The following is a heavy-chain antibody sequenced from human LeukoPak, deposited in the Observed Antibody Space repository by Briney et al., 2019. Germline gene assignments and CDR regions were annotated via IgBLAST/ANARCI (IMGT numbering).Heavy chain of an antibody. V-gene: IGHV3-30*18. CDR1: GFTFSSYG. J-gene: IGHJ4*02. D-gene: IGHD6-19*01. CDR2: ISFDGSTK. Sequence: PGGSLRLSCAASGFTFSSYGMHWVRQAPGKGLEWVAVISFDGSTKYYADSVRGRFTISRDNSKNTLYLQMNSLRAEDTAVYYCAKSPYSSGWYSYFDYWGQGTLVTVSS. CDR3: AKSPYSSGWYSYFDY.